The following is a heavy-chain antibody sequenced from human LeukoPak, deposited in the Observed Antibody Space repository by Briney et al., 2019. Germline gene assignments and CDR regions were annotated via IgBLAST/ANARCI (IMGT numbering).Heavy chain of an antibody. CDR1: GYTFTSYD. J-gene: IGHJ6*02. Sequence: ASVKVSCKASGYTFTSYDINWVRQATGQGLEWMGWMNPNSGNPGYAQKFQGRVTMTRNTSISTAYMELSSLRSEDAAVYYCARFGDCSSTSCYTNAVSYYYGMDVWGQGTAVTISS. CDR2: MNPNSGNP. V-gene: IGHV1-8*01. D-gene: IGHD2-2*02. CDR3: ARFGDCSSTSCYTNAVSYYYGMDV.